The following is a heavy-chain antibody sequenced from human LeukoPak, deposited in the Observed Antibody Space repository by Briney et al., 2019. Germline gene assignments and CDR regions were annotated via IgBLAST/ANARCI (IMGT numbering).Heavy chain of an antibody. J-gene: IGHJ6*03. V-gene: IGHV4-30-4*08. CDR1: GGSISSGDYY. CDR3: ARTYCSSTSCYFHYYYYMDV. D-gene: IGHD2-2*01. Sequence: PSETLSLTYTVSGGSISSGDYYWSWIRQPPGKGLEWIGYIYYSGSTYYNPSLKSRVTISVDTSKNQFSLKLSSVTAADTAVYYCARTYCSSTSCYFHYYYYMDVWGKGTTVTVSS. CDR2: IYYSGST.